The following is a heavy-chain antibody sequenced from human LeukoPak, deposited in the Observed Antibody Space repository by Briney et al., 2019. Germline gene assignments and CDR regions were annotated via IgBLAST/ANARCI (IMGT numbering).Heavy chain of an antibody. CDR3: ARDKLVRAHYYYYGMDV. Sequence: SETLSLTCTVSGGSISSGDYYWSWIRQPPGKGLEWIGYIYYSGSTYYNPSLKSRVTISVDTSKNQFSPKLSSVTAADTAVYYCARDKLVRAHYYYYGMDVWGQGTTVTVSS. V-gene: IGHV4-30-4*01. J-gene: IGHJ6*02. D-gene: IGHD6-6*01. CDR2: IYYSGST. CDR1: GGSISSGDYY.